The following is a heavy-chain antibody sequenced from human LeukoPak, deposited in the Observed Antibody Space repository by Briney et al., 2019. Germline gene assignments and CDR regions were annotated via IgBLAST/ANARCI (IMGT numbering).Heavy chain of an antibody. Sequence: ASVKVSCKASGYTFTSYDINWVRQATGQGLEWMGWMNPNSGNTGYAQKFQGRVTMTRNTSISTAYMELSSLRSEDTALYYCAKDHYYGSGTSVYFDYWGQGTLVTVSS. CDR1: GYTFTSYD. CDR2: MNPNSGNT. V-gene: IGHV1-8*01. CDR3: AKDHYYGSGTSVYFDY. D-gene: IGHD3-10*01. J-gene: IGHJ4*02.